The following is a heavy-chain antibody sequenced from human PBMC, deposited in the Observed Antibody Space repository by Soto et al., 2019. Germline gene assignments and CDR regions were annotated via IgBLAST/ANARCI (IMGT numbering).Heavy chain of an antibody. CDR2: ISWNSGSI. V-gene: IGHV3-9*01. CDR1: GFTFDDYA. CDR3: ARSVRKYYYYYGMDV. Sequence: PGGSLRLSCAASGFTFDDYAMHWVRQAPGKGLEWVSGISWNSGSIGYADSVKGRFTISRDNAKNSLYLQMNSLRAEDTALYYCARSVRKYYYYYGMDVWGQGTTATVSS. J-gene: IGHJ6*02.